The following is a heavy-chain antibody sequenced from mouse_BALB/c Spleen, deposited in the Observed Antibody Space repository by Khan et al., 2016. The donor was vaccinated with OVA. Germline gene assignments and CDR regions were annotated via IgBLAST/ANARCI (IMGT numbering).Heavy chain of an antibody. CDR3: TRTARIKY. V-gene: IGHV3-2*02. CDR1: GYSITSGYG. Sequence: EVKLQESGPGLAKPSQSLSLTCTVTGYSITSGYGWNWIRQFPGNKLEWMGYISYSGSTNYNPSLKSRISITPDTSNNPFFLQLNTVTSEDTATYYCTRTARIKYWGQGTTLTVSS. CDR2: ISYSGST. D-gene: IGHD1-2*01. J-gene: IGHJ2*01.